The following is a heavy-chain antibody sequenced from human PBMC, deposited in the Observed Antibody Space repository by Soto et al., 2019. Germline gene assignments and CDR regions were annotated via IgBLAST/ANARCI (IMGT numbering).Heavy chain of an antibody. V-gene: IGHV4-38-2*01. D-gene: IGHD3-3*01. CDR1: GYSISRGYY. J-gene: IGHJ1*01. CDR2: IYHSGTT. CDR3: ARTDNVGYYQH. Sequence: PSETLSLTFAVSGYSISRGYYWAWIRQPPGKGLEYIASIYHSGTTYYNPSLMSRATISVNTSKNQFSRNLRSVTAADSAVHYCARTDNVGYYQHFGQGILVTVSS.